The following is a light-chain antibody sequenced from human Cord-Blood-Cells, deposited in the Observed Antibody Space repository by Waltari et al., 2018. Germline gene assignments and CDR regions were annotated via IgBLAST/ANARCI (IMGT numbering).Light chain of an antibody. V-gene: IGKV1-39*01. Sequence: DIQMTQSPSSLSASVGDRVTITCRASQSISSYLNWYQQKPGKAPKLLIDAASSLQSGVPSRFSGSGSGTDFTLTISSLQPEDFATYYCQQSYSTPPETFGQGTKVEIK. J-gene: IGKJ1*01. CDR1: QSISSY. CDR3: QQSYSTPPET. CDR2: AAS.